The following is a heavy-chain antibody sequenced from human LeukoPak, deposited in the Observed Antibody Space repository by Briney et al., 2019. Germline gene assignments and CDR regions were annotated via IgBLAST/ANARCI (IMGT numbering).Heavy chain of an antibody. Sequence: GGSLRLSCAASGFTFSSYAMSWVRQAPGKGLEWVSVIYSGGSTYYADSVKGRFTISRDNSKNTLYLQMNSLRAEDTAVYYCARRPSDYYYYMDVWGKGTTVTVSS. CDR1: GFTFSSYA. J-gene: IGHJ6*03. CDR3: ARRPSDYYYYMDV. V-gene: IGHV3-53*01. CDR2: IYSGGST.